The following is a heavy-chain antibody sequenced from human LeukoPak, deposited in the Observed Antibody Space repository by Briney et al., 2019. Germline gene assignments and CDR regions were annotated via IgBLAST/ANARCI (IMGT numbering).Heavy chain of an antibody. J-gene: IGHJ6*04. CDR2: IYYSGST. Sequence: NPSETLSLTCTVSGGSISSGGYYWSWIRQHPGKGLEWIGYIYYSGSTYYNPSLKSRVTISVDTSKNQFSLKLSSVTAADTAVYYCARNFPGRTEDVWGKGTTVTVSS. V-gene: IGHV4-31*03. CDR1: GGSISSGGYY. CDR3: ARNFPGRTEDV.